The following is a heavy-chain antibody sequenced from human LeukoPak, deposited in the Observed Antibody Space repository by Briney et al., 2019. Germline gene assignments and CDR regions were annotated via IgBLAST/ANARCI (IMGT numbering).Heavy chain of an antibody. Sequence: ASVKVSCKASGYTFTSYGISGVRQAPGQGLEWMGWISAYNGNTNYAQKLQGRVTMTTDTSTSTAYMELRSLRSDDTAVYYCARDRTAYYYYYMDVWGKGTTVTVSS. J-gene: IGHJ6*03. D-gene: IGHD2-21*02. CDR2: ISAYNGNT. CDR1: GYTFTSYG. V-gene: IGHV1-18*01. CDR3: ARDRTAYYYYYMDV.